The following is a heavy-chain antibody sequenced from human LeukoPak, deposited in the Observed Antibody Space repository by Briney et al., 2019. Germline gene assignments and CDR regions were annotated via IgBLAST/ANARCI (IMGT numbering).Heavy chain of an antibody. CDR1: GGSFSGYY. Sequence: SETLSLTCAVYGGSFSGYYWRWLRQPPGKGLEWIGEINHSGSTNYNPSLKSRVTISVDTSKNQFSLKLNSVTAADTAVYYCARHYGPWGQGTLVTVSS. V-gene: IGHV4-34*01. D-gene: IGHD3-16*01. CDR2: INHSGST. CDR3: ARHYGP. J-gene: IGHJ5*02.